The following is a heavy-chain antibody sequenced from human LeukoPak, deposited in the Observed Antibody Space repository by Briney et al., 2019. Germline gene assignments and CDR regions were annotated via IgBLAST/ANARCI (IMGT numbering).Heavy chain of an antibody. J-gene: IGHJ4*02. D-gene: IGHD6-13*01. CDR1: GFTFSSYA. CDR2: ISGSGGST. Sequence: GGSLRLSCAASGFTFSSYAMSWVRQAPGKGLEWVSAISGSGGSTYYADSVKGRFTISRDNAKNSLYLQMNSLRAEDTAVYYCARDQAAGYSTPPYYFDYWGQGTLVTVSS. CDR3: ARDQAAGYSTPPYYFDY. V-gene: IGHV3-23*01.